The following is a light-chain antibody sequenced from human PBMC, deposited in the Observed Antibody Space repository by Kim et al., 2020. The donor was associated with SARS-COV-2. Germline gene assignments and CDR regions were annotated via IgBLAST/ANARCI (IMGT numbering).Light chain of an antibody. V-gene: IGKV1-39*01. CDR2: AAS. Sequence: DIQMTQSPSSLSASVGDRVTITCRASQSISSYLNWYQQKPGKAPKLLIYAASSLQSGVPSRFSGSGSGTDFTLTISSLQPEDFATYYCQQGYSTPNTVDQGTKLEI. CDR3: QQGYSTPNT. J-gene: IGKJ2*01. CDR1: QSISSY.